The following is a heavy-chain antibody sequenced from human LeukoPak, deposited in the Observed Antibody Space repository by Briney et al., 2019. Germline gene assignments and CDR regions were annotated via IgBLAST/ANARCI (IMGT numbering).Heavy chain of an antibody. V-gene: IGHV3-64*01. CDR3: ATAATVTQPY. D-gene: IGHD4-17*01. Sequence: GGSLSLSCAASGFTFSSYAMHWVRQAPGKGLEYVSAISSNGGSTYYANSVKGRFTISRDNSKNTLYLQMGSLRAEDMAVYYCATAATVTQPYWGQGTLVTVSS. CDR2: ISSNGGST. J-gene: IGHJ4*02. CDR1: GFTFSSYA.